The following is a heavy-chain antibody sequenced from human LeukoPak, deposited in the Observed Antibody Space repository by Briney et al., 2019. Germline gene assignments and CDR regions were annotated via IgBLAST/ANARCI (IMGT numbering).Heavy chain of an antibody. Sequence: TSETLSLTCAVYGGSFSGYYWSWIRQPPGKGLEWIGEINHSGSTNYNPSLKSRVTISVDTSKNQFSLKLRSVTAADTAVYYCARVSRITMVRGVSRSYYYYMDVWGKGTTVTVSS. D-gene: IGHD3-10*01. J-gene: IGHJ6*03. V-gene: IGHV4-34*01. CDR3: ARVSRITMVRGVSRSYYYYMDV. CDR2: INHSGST. CDR1: GGSFSGYY.